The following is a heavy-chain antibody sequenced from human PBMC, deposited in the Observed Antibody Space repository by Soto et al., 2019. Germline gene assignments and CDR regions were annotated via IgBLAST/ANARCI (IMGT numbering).Heavy chain of an antibody. Sequence: QVQLVQSGAEVKKPGSSVKVSCKASGGTFSSYTISWVRQAPGQGLEWMGRIIPILGIANYAQKFQGRVTITAXXXXXXXXXXXXXXXXXXTAVYYCASTVTTYLGYYYYYMDVWGKGTTVTVSS. CDR1: GGTFSSYT. J-gene: IGHJ6*03. CDR3: ASTVTTYLGYYYYYMDV. CDR2: IIPILGIA. D-gene: IGHD4-17*01. V-gene: IGHV1-69*02.